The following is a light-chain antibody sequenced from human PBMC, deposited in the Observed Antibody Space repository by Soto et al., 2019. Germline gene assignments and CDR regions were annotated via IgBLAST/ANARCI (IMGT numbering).Light chain of an antibody. V-gene: IGKV3-15*01. Sequence: IVMTQSPATLSVSPGERATHSCRASQGIGSTLAWYQQTPGQTPRLLIYDASTRATGIPARFSGIGSGTEFTLIISSLQSEDFGVYYCQHYKTLQLSLGGGTKVDIK. J-gene: IGKJ4*01. CDR2: DAS. CDR3: QHYKTLQLS. CDR1: QGIGST.